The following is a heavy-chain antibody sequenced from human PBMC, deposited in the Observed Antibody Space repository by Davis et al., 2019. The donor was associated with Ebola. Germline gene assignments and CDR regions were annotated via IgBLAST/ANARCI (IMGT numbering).Heavy chain of an antibody. CDR3: ARGPAANAPLDY. CDR1: GYTFIYHY. D-gene: IGHD2-2*01. V-gene: IGHV1-2*02. J-gene: IGHJ4*02. CDR2: INPKSGAT. Sequence: ASVKVSCKAFGYTFIYHYINWVRQTPGQGLEWMGRINPKSGATTYAQRFQGRVTMTRDTSSGTAYMDLGSLKSDDTAVYYCARGPAANAPLDYWGQGTLVTVSS.